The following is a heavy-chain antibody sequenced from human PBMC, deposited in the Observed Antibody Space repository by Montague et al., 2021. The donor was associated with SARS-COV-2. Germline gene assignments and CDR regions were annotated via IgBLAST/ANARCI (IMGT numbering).Heavy chain of an antibody. CDR1: GFTFRSYT. J-gene: IGHJ4*02. Sequence: SLRLSCAASGFTFRSYTVNWVRQSPGTGLEWVSFISSSSSSIYYADSLKGRFTISRDNAKNSLYLQMNSLRVEDTAVYYCVRGGACSGGKCNGGARDWGQGTLVTVSS. V-gene: IGHV3-21*01. CDR3: VRGGACSGGKCNGGARD. CDR2: ISSSSSSI. D-gene: IGHD2-15*01.